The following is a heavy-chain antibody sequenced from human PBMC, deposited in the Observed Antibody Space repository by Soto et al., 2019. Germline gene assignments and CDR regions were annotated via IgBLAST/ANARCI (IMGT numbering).Heavy chain of an antibody. D-gene: IGHD2-15*01. CDR1: GFTFSAYA. CDR3: ARDWDIVILSVPIPNYNYGMDV. CDR2: ISSRSDTL. V-gene: IGHV3-48*02. J-gene: IGHJ6*02. Sequence: GGSLRLSCEDSGFTFSAYAMNWVRQAPGKGLEWVSCISSRSDTLYYADSVKGRFTISKDNAKNSVYLQVNNLRDEDTAVYYCARDWDIVILSVPIPNYNYGMDVWGQGTTVTVSS.